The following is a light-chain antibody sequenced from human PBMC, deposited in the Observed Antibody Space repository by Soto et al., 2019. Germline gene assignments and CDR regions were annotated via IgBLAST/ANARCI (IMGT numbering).Light chain of an antibody. Sequence: EIVLTQSPSTLSMSPGERATLSCRASQRLXRDLDWYQQKPGQSPRLLXFGASISANGIPARLSGSGSGTEFTRTIGSLQSDYCDRYYWQQYNKGTGTFGQGTKVDIK. J-gene: IGKJ1*01. CDR1: QRLXRD. CDR3: QQYNKGTGT. CDR2: GAS. V-gene: IGKV3-15*01.